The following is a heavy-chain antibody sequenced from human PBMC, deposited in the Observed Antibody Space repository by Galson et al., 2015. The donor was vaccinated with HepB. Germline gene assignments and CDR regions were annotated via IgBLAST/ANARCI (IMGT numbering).Heavy chain of an antibody. Sequence: SVKVSCKASGYTFTSYDINWVRQATGQGLEWMGWMNPNSGNTGYAQKFQGRVTMTRNTSISTAYMELSSLRSEDTAVYYCASRNYDILTGLYYYYMDVWGKGTTVTVSS. D-gene: IGHD3-9*01. CDR2: MNPNSGNT. J-gene: IGHJ6*03. CDR3: ASRNYDILTGLYYYYMDV. V-gene: IGHV1-8*01. CDR1: GYTFTSYD.